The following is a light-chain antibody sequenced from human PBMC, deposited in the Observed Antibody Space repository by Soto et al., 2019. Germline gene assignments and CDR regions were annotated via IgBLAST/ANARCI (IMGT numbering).Light chain of an antibody. CDR3: GTWDSSLSAVL. CDR1: NSNIDNNY. V-gene: IGLV1-51*01. J-gene: IGLJ2*01. CDR2: DNN. Sequence: QAVVTQPPSVSAAPGQRVTISCSGSNSNIDNNYVSWFQQLPGTAPKLLIYDNNKRPSGIPDRFSGSKSGTSATLGITGLQTGDEAQYYCGTWDSSLSAVLFGGGTKLTVL.